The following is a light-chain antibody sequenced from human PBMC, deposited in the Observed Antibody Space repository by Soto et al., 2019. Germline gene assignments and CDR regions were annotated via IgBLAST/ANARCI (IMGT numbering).Light chain of an antibody. Sequence: QSALTQPASVSGSPGQSITISCTGTSSDVGRFSYVSWYQQHPGKAPKLMIFDVTIRPSGVSNRFSGSKSGNTASLTISGLQADDEADYYCSSYSSSNTLLFGGGTKVTVL. CDR1: SSDVGRFSY. J-gene: IGLJ2*01. CDR3: SSYSSSNTLL. CDR2: DVT. V-gene: IGLV2-14*03.